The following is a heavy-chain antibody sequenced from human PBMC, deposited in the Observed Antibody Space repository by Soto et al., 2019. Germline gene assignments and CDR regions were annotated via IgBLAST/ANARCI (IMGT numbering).Heavy chain of an antibody. CDR2: IYHTGRT. CDR1: GGSISSGGYS. J-gene: IGHJ5*02. CDR3: AGVPTP. Sequence: QLQLQESGSGLVKPSQTLSLTCAVSGGSISSGGYSWSWIRQPPGKGLEWIGYIYHTGRTYYNPSLKAGATISRDSSTYQSSLKLRSVTAADTAVYYCAGVPTPWRQGTLVTASS. V-gene: IGHV4-30-2*01.